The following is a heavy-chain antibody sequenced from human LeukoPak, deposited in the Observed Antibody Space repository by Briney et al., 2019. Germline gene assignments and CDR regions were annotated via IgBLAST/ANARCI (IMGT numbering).Heavy chain of an antibody. Sequence: GGSLRLSCAAYGFTFNIYAMGWVRQAPGKGLEWVSTVSSGGNIYYADSVQGRFTISRDNSKNTVYLQMDSLRAEDTAIYYCAKESATIWGQGTLVTVSS. V-gene: IGHV3-23*01. CDR1: GFTFNIYA. CDR3: AKESATI. J-gene: IGHJ4*02. CDR2: VSSGGNI. D-gene: IGHD5-24*01.